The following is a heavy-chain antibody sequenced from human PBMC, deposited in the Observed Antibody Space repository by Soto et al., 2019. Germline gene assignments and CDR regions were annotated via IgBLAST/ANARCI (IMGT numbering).Heavy chain of an antibody. CDR2: IDWADDK. V-gene: IGHV2-70*01. CDR1: GFSLSTSGMC. J-gene: IGHJ3*02. Sequence: SGPTLVNPTQTLTLTCTFSGFSLSTSGMCVSWIRQPPGKALEWLALIDWADDKYYSTSLQTRLTISKHTSKNKVVLTMTNMDPVDKATYYCPRXRYEYVWGSYRPDAFAIWGQGTMVTISS. D-gene: IGHD3-16*02. CDR3: PRXRYEYVWGSYRPDAFAI.